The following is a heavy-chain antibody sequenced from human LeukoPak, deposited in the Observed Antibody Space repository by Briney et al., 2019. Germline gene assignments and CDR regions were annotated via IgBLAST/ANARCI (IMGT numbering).Heavy chain of an antibody. Sequence: GGSLRLSCTASGFTFGDYAMSWFRQAPGKGLEWVGFIRSKAYGGTTEYAASVKGRFTISRDDSKSIAYLQMNSLKTEDTAVYYCTRDRAHYGFWSGVIDYWGQGTLVTVSS. CDR2: IRSKAYGGTT. CDR1: GFTFGDYA. CDR3: TRDRAHYGFWSGVIDY. V-gene: IGHV3-49*03. J-gene: IGHJ4*02. D-gene: IGHD3-3*01.